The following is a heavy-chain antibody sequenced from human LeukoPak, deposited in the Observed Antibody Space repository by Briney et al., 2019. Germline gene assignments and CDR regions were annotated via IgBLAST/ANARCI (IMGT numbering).Heavy chain of an antibody. CDR2: ITSSSSYI. V-gene: IGHV3-21*01. Sequence: PGESLRLSCAASGFSFSTYNMNWVRQAPGKGLEWVSSITSSSSYIYYADSVKGRFTISRDNAKSSLYLQMNSLRDEDTAVYYCARGPHRFGVVIISTRVDPWGQGTLVTVSP. CDR1: GFSFSTYN. J-gene: IGHJ5*02. D-gene: IGHD3-3*01. CDR3: ARGPHRFGVVIISTRVDP.